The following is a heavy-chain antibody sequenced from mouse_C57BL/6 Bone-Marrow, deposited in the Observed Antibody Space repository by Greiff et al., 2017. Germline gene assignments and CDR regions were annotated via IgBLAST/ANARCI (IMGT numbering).Heavy chain of an antibody. Sequence: EVQLQQSGPELVKPGASVKISCKASGYTFTDYYMNWVKQSHGKSLEWIGDINPNNGGTSYNQKFKGKATLPVDKSSSTAYMELRSLTSEDSAVYDCAREYYGNQYYFDYWGQGTTLTVSA. V-gene: IGHV1-26*01. CDR3: AREYYGNQYYFDY. CDR1: GYTFTDYY. CDR2: INPNNGGT. D-gene: IGHD2-1*01. J-gene: IGHJ2*01.